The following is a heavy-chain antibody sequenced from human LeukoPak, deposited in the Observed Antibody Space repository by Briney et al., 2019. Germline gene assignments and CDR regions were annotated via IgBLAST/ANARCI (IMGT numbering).Heavy chain of an antibody. CDR3: ARECPYYCGGDCYSTVGFDY. CDR1: GYTFTSYG. CDR2: ISAYNGNT. Sequence: ASVKVSCKASGYTFTSYGISWVRQAPGQGLEWMGWISAYNGNTNYAQKLQGRVTMTTDTSTSTAYMERRSLRSDDTAVYYWARECPYYCGGDCYSTVGFDYWGQGTLVTVSS. D-gene: IGHD2-21*01. J-gene: IGHJ4*02. V-gene: IGHV1-18*01.